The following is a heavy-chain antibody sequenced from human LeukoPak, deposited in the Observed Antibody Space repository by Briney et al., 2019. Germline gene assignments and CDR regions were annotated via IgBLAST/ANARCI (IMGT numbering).Heavy chain of an antibody. J-gene: IGHJ6*03. CDR2: INPNSGGT. D-gene: IGHD6-6*01. Sequence: ASVKVSCKASGYTFADYYMHWVRQAPGQGLEWMGWINPNSGGTNYAQKFQGRVTMTRDTSISTAYMELSRLRSDDTAVYYCARSQLVDYYYYYYMDVWGKGTTVTVSS. CDR1: GYTFADYY. CDR3: ARSQLVDYYYYYYMDV. V-gene: IGHV1-2*02.